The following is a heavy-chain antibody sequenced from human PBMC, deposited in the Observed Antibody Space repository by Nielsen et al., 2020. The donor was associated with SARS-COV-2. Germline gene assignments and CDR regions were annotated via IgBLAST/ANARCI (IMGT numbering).Heavy chain of an antibody. Sequence: WIRQPPGKGLEWIGEIYHSGSTNYNPSLKSRVTISVDTSKNQFSLKLSSVTAADTAVYYCARGSHAVYDILTGYPLYYYYYGMDVWGQGTTVTVSS. CDR3: ARGSHAVYDILTGYPLYYYYYGMDV. V-gene: IGHV4-4*02. CDR2: IYHSGST. D-gene: IGHD3-9*01. J-gene: IGHJ6*02.